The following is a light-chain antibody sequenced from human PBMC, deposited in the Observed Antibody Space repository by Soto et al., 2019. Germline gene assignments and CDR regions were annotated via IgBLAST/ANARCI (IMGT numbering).Light chain of an antibody. Sequence: QSVPTPPPPVSWAPGQRVPTSFTWCNSKFGAGYDVHWDQQLPGTAPKLLIYGNSNRPSGVPDRFSGSKSGTSASLAITGLQAEDEADYYCQSYDSSLSGYVFGTGTKVTVL. CDR1: NSKFGAGYD. CDR3: QSYDSSLSGYV. CDR2: GNS. V-gene: IGLV1-40*01. J-gene: IGLJ1*01.